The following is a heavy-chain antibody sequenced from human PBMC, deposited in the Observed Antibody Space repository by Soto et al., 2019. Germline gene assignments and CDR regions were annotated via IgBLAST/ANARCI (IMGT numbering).Heavy chain of an antibody. V-gene: IGHV1-2*02. CDR1: GYPVTAYY. Sequence: QLHLVQSGAVVKKPGASVTVSCSASGYPVTAYYMHWVRQAPGRGLEWMGGINPATGAAKYTQTFQGRATMPRDTSTSTVFMELSGLTSEDTAVFYCARGGGVGVARSGAFDMWGQGTLVTVSS. D-gene: IGHD3-3*01. CDR2: INPATGAA. CDR3: ARGGGVGVARSGAFDM. J-gene: IGHJ3*02.